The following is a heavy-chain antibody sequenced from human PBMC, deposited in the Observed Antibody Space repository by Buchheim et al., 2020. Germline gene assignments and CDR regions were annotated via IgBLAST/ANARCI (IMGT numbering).Heavy chain of an antibody. Sequence: QVQLQESGPGLVKPSETLSLTCTVSGGSISSYYWSWIRQPPGKGLEWIGYIYYSGSTNYNPSLKSRVTISVDTSKNQFSLKLSSVTAADTAVYYCARYVDTAMVLSRKLDAFDIWGQGT. V-gene: IGHV4-59*01. D-gene: IGHD5-18*01. J-gene: IGHJ3*02. CDR1: GGSISSYY. CDR2: IYYSGST. CDR3: ARYVDTAMVLSRKLDAFDI.